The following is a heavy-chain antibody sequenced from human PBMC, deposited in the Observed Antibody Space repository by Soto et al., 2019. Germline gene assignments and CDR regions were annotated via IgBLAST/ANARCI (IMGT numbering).Heavy chain of an antibody. V-gene: IGHV3-23*01. CDR1: GFSFSDYA. Sequence: EVHLLESGGALVQPGGSLTLSCAASGFSFSDYAMSWVRQAPGKGLEWVSSISRTGDSAYYADSVKGRFAFSRDRSKNRLSLQMNSLRVEDTAVYYCAKGPDGSGYYHNWFDSWGQGTLITVSS. CDR2: ISRTGDSA. J-gene: IGHJ5*01. CDR3: AKGPDGSGYYHNWFDS. D-gene: IGHD3-22*01.